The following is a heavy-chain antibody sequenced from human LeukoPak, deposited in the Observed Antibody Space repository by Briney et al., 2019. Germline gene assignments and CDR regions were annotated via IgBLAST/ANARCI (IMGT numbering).Heavy chain of an antibody. CDR2: ISAYNGDI. J-gene: IGHJ4*02. Sequence: ASVKVSSKSSGYTFTSYGISWARQAPGQGLEWMGWISAYNGDIKYAQKFQGRVTMTTDTSTSTAYMELRGLSSDDTAVYYCAREVIGPTYYASIDYWGQGTLVTVSS. CDR3: AREVIGPTYYASIDY. V-gene: IGHV1-18*01. CDR1: GYTFTSYG. D-gene: IGHD1-26*01.